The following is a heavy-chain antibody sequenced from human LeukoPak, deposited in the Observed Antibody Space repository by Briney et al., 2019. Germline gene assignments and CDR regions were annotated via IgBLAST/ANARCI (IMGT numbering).Heavy chain of an antibody. J-gene: IGHJ3*02. D-gene: IGHD3-22*01. V-gene: IGHV4-38-2*01. CDR1: GYSISSGYY. CDR3: ARRDYYDSSGFAFDI. Sequence: SETLSLTCAVSGYSISSGYYWGWIRQPPGKGLEWIGSIYHSGSTYYNPSLKSRVTISVDTSKNQFSLKLSSVTAADTAVCYCARRDYYDSSGFAFDIWGQGTMVTVSS. CDR2: IYHSGST.